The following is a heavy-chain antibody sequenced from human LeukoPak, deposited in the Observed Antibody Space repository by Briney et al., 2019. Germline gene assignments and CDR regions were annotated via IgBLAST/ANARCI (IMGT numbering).Heavy chain of an antibody. CDR1: GYTFTGYG. V-gene: IGHV1-18*01. CDR3: ASARAGYFDWLLNY. Sequence: VASVKVSCKASGYTFTGYGISWVRQAPGQGREWMGWISAYNGNTNYAQKLQGRVTMTTDTSTSTAYMELRSLRSDDTAVYYCASARAGYFDWLLNYWGQGTLVTVSS. CDR2: ISAYNGNT. J-gene: IGHJ4*02. D-gene: IGHD3-9*01.